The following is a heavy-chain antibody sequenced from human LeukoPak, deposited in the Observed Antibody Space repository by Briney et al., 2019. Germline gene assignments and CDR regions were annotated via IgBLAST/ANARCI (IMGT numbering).Heavy chain of an antibody. CDR1: GGTFSSYA. CDR3: ARASGQLLGWDYGMDV. J-gene: IGHJ6*02. CDR2: IIPIFSTA. Sequence: GASVKVSCKASGGTFSSYAISWVRQAPGQGLEWMGGIIPIFSTANYAQKFQGRVTITADKSTSTAYMELSSLRSEDTAVYYCARASGQLLGWDYGMDVWGQGTTVTVSS. D-gene: IGHD2-2*01. V-gene: IGHV1-69*06.